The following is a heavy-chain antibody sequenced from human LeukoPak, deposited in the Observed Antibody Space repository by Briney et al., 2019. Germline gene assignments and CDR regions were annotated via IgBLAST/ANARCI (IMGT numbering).Heavy chain of an antibody. CDR2: IYYSGST. Sequence: PSETLSLTCTVSGVSISSGDYYWSWIRQPPGKGLEWIGYIYYSGSTYYNPSLKSRVTISVDTSKNQFSLKLSSVTAGHTAVYYCARPYYYDSRIDRWGQGTRVTVSS. V-gene: IGHV4-30-4*02. D-gene: IGHD3-22*01. J-gene: IGHJ5*02. CDR1: GVSISSGDYY. CDR3: ARPYYYDSRIDR.